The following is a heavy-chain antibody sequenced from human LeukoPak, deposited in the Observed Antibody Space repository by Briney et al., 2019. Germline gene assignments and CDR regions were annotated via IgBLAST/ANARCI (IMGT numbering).Heavy chain of an antibody. V-gene: IGHV3-48*03. CDR1: GFTLSRYE. CDR2: ISSRGGDI. D-gene: IGHD3-10*01. Sequence: GGSLRLSCAASGFTLSRYEMNWVRQAPGKGLEWVSYISSRGGDILYADSVKGRFTISRDNAKNSLSLQMSSLRADDTAVYYCARDLYGSGGDAFDIWGQGTMVTVSS. CDR3: ARDLYGSGGDAFDI. J-gene: IGHJ3*02.